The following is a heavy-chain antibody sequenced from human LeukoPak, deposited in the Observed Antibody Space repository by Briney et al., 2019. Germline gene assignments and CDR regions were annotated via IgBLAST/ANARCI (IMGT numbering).Heavy chain of an antibody. D-gene: IGHD3-16*01. V-gene: IGHV1-2*02. J-gene: IGHJ4*02. CDR3: ARFGSAGY. CDR2: INPNSGAT. Sequence: ASVKVSCKASGYTFTGYYIHWVRQAPGQGLEWMGWINPNSGATNYAQKFQGRVTMTRDTSINTAYMELSRLISDDTAVYYCARFGSAGYWGQGTLVTVSS. CDR1: GYTFTGYY.